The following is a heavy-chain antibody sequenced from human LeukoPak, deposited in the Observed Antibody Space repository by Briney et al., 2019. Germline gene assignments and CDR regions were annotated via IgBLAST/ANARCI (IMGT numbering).Heavy chain of an antibody. V-gene: IGHV4-38-2*02. CDR1: GYSISSGYF. J-gene: IGHJ6*03. Sequence: SETLSLTCTVSGYSISSGYFWGWIRQPPGKGLEWIASLYHSGSTYYNPSLKSRVTISVDMSKNQFSLKLKSVTAADTAVYYCARGAVAGTYYYYYYMDVWAKGPRSPSP. D-gene: IGHD6-19*01. CDR3: ARGAVAGTYYYYYYMDV. CDR2: LYHSGST.